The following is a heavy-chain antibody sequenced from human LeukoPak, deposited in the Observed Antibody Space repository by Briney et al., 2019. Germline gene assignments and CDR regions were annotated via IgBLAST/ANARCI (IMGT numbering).Heavy chain of an antibody. CDR1: GHTLRDLS. V-gene: IGHV1-24*01. D-gene: IGHD3-10*01. CDR2: YDPEDDER. J-gene: IGHJ4*02. CDR3: STETAGNY. Sequence: ASVKVSCKAFGHTLRDLSIHWVRQAPGKGLEWMGGYDPEDDERIYSENFLGRVTLTEDTSTDTAYVELTSLGSDDTAVYYCSTETAGNYWGQGTLVTVSS.